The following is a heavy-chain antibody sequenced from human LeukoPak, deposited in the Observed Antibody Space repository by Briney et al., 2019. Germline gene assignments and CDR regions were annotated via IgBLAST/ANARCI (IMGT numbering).Heavy chain of an antibody. J-gene: IGHJ4*02. V-gene: IGHV3-74*01. Sequence: GGSLRLSCAASGFTFSSSWMHWVRQAPGKGLVWVSRINTDGSSASYADSVKGRFTISRDNAKNTLYLQMNSLRAEDTAVYYCAREGAVPGTCFFDYXGQGXXXXVXS. CDR3: AREGAVPGTCFFDY. CDR2: INTDGSSA. D-gene: IGHD6-19*01. CDR1: GFTFSSSW.